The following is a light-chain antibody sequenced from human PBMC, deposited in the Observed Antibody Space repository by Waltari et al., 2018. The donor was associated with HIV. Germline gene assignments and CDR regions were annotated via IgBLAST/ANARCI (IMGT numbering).Light chain of an antibody. V-gene: IGKV1-16*02. CDR3: QQYHSYPVT. J-gene: IGKJ4*01. Sequence: DIQMPQSPSSLSASVGARVTTTCRASQDISNYLAWFQQKPGKAPESLIYAASSLESGVSSKFSGSGSGTDFTFTITSLQPEDFATYYCQQYHSYPVTFGGGTKVEIK. CDR2: AAS. CDR1: QDISNY.